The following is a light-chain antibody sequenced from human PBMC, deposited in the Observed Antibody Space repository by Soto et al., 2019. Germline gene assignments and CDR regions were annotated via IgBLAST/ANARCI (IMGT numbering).Light chain of an antibody. J-gene: IGKJ1*01. CDR1: HSISSTY. V-gene: IGKV3-20*01. CDR2: GAS. Sequence: EIVLTQSPGTLSLSPGERATLSCMASHSISSTYLAWYQQKPGQAPRLLIYGASSRATGIPDRFSGSGSGTDFTLTISRLEPEDFAVYSCQQYASSPWTFGQGTKVEIK. CDR3: QQYASSPWT.